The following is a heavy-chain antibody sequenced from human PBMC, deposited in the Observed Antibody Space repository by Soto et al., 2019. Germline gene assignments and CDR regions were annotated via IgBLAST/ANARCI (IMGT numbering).Heavy chain of an antibody. CDR2: ISAYNVNT. V-gene: IGHV1-18*01. D-gene: IGHD2-21*01. CDR3: ARDTVAPLDY. J-gene: IGHJ4*02. Sequence: QVQLVQSGAEVKKPGASVKVSCKASGYTFTSYGITWVRQAPGQGLEWMGWISAYNVNTNSAQKLQGRVTMTTDTPTSSADMSLRRRRSDETAVYWCARDTVAPLDYWGPGTLVTVSS. CDR1: GYTFTSYG.